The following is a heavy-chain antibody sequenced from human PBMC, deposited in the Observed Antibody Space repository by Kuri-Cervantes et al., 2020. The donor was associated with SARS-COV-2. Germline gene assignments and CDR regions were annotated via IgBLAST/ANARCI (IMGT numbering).Heavy chain of an antibody. CDR2: INPNSGGT. V-gene: IGHV1-2*02. J-gene: IGHJ6*02. D-gene: IGHD2-2*02. Sequence: ASVNVSCKASGYTFTGYYMHWVRQAPGQGLEWMGWINPNSGGTNYAQKFQGRVTMTRDTSISTAYMELSRLRYDDTAVYYFAREGEYQLLYSSGIYYYGMDVWGQGTTVTVSS. CDR3: AREGEYQLLYSSGIYYYGMDV. CDR1: GYTFTGYY.